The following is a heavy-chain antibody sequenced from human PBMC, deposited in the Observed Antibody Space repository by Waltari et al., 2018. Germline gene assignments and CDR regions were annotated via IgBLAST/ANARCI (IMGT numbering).Heavy chain of an antibody. CDR1: GGSITRGSYY. J-gene: IGHJ2*01. D-gene: IGHD4-17*01. CDR2: IYTSGST. Sequence: QVQLQESGPGLVKPSQTLSLTCTVSGGSITRGSYYWSWYRQTAVTGLEWVWRIYTSGSTKHNPSLKSRVTIEVDTSKNQFSLKLSSVTAADTAVYYCARASPPTVTYVFNYWYFDLWGRGTLVTVSS. CDR3: ARASPPTVTYVFNYWYFDL. V-gene: IGHV4-61*02.